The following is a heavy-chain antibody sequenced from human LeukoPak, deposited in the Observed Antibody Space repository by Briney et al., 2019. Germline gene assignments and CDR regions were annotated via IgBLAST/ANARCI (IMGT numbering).Heavy chain of an antibody. Sequence: ASVKVSCKASGYTFTSYYMHWVRQAPGQGLEWRGISNPSGGSTSYAQKFQGRVTMTRDMSTSTVYMELSSLRSEDTAVYYCATVYSYDSSAYYRLDYWGQGTLVTVSS. CDR3: ATVYSYDSSAYYRLDY. V-gene: IGHV1-46*01. CDR1: GYTFTSYY. J-gene: IGHJ4*02. CDR2: SNPSGGST. D-gene: IGHD3-22*01.